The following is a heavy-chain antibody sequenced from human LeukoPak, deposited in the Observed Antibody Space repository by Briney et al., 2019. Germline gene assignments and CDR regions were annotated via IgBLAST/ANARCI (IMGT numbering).Heavy chain of an antibody. CDR2: IYYSGST. D-gene: IGHD6-13*01. CDR3: AGIAAAGSRGWFDP. J-gene: IGHJ5*02. CDR1: GGSISSYY. Sequence: SETLSLTCTVSGGSISSYYWSWIRQPPGKGLEWMGYIYYSGSTNYNPSLKSRVTISVDTSKNQFSLKPSSVTAADTAVYYCAGIAAAGSRGWFDPWGQGTLVTVSS. V-gene: IGHV4-59*01.